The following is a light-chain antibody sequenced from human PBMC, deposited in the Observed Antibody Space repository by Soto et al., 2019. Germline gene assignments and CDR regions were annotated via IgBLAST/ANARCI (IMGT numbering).Light chain of an antibody. CDR2: DNN. J-gene: IGLJ3*02. V-gene: IGLV1-51*01. CDR3: GTWDTSLAAWL. CDR1: SSNIGNNF. Sequence: QSVLTQPPSVSAAPGQKVTISCSGSSSNIGNNFVSWYQQLPGTAPKLLISDNNKRPSGIPDRFSGSKSGTSATLGITGLQTGDEADYYCGTWDTSLAAWLFGGGTKLTVL.